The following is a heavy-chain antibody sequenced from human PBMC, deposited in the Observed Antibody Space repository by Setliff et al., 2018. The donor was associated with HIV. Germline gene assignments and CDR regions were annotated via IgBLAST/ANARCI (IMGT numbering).Heavy chain of an antibody. CDR2: IKSKTDGGTT. V-gene: IGHV3-15*01. D-gene: IGHD6-19*01. J-gene: IGHJ4*02. CDR1: GFIFGDYA. CDR3: TTVPAGVAGTY. Sequence: GGSLRLSCTASGFIFGDYAMSWVRQAPGKGLEWVGRIKSKTDGGTTDYAAPVKGRFTISRDDSKNTLYLQMNSLKTEDTAVYYCTTVPAGVAGTYWGQGTLVTVSS.